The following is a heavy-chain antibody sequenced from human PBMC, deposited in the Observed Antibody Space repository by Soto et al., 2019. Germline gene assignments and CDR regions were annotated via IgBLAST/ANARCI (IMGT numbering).Heavy chain of an antibody. CDR2: IYYSGST. CDR1: GGSISSSSYY. V-gene: IGHV4-39*01. D-gene: IGHD3-3*01. Sequence: QLQLQESGPGLVKPSETLSLTCTVSGGSISSSSYYWGWIRQPPGKGLEWIGSIYYSGSTYYNPSLKSRVTISVDTSKNQFSLKLSSVTAADTAVYYCARILWSGYYGNYYYYYMDVWGKGTTVTVSS. CDR3: ARILWSGYYGNYYYYYMDV. J-gene: IGHJ6*03.